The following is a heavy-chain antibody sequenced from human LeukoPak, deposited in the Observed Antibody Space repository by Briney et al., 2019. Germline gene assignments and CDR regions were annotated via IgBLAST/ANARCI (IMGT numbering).Heavy chain of an antibody. V-gene: IGHV3-74*01. CDR3: ARDPLGYCSSTSCYTGYFDY. J-gene: IGHJ4*02. CDR2: INSDGSST. Sequence: GGSLRLSCAASGFTFSSYWMHWVRQAPGKGLVWVSRINSDGSSTSYADSVKGRFTISRDNAKNTLYLQMNSLRAEDPAVYYCARDPLGYCSSTSCYTGYFDYWGQGTLVTVSS. CDR1: GFTFSSYW. D-gene: IGHD2-2*02.